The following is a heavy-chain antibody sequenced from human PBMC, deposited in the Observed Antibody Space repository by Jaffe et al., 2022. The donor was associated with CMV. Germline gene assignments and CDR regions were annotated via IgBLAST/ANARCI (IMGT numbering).Heavy chain of an antibody. J-gene: IGHJ3*02. CDR3: SGYQLLSSRARDAFDI. Sequence: EVQLVESGGGLVKPGGSLRLSCAASGFTFSNAWMSWVRQAPGKGLEWVGRIKSKTDGGTTDYAAPVKGRFTISRDDSKNTLYLQMNSLKTEDTAVYYCSGYQLLSSRARDAFDIWGQGTMVTVSS. D-gene: IGHD2-2*01. CDR2: IKSKTDGGTT. V-gene: IGHV3-15*01. CDR1: GFTFSNAW.